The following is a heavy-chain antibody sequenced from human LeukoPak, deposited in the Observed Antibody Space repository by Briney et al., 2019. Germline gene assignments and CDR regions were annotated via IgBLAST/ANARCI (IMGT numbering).Heavy chain of an antibody. V-gene: IGHV1-46*01. CDR1: GYSFIHFY. D-gene: IGHD1-26*01. CDR3: ARGGPVGAVTLDY. Sequence: ASVKVSCKASGYSFIHFYIHWVRQVPGQGLQWMGMINPSGGSTRYPQSFQGRVTMTRDTSTSTVDMELSTLRSEDTAVYYCARGGPVGAVTLDYWGQGTLVTVSS. J-gene: IGHJ4*02. CDR2: INPSGGST.